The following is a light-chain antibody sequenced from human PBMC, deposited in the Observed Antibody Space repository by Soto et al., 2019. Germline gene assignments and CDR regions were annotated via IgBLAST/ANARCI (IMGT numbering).Light chain of an antibody. Sequence: DIQMTQSPSSLSASVGDRVTITCRASQGIRNDLGWYQQKPGKAPKLLIYAASSFQSGVQSRFSGSGSGTDFTLTIRSLQPEDFATYYCKQSYSTPWTFGQGTKVDIK. CDR1: QGIRND. CDR2: AAS. J-gene: IGKJ1*01. CDR3: KQSYSTPWT. V-gene: IGKV1-39*01.